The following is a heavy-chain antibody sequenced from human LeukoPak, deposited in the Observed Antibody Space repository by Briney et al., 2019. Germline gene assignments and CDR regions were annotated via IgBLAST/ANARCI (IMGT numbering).Heavy chain of an antibody. J-gene: IGHJ4*02. CDR2: ITGDGTTT. Sequence: RGSLRLSCEASRLTLSSYGMSWVRQTPGKGLQWVSAITGDGTTTYYADSVKGRLTISRDNSKNMLYLQMSSLRAEDAAVYYCAKMQGYFDYWGQGTLVPVSS. V-gene: IGHV3-23*01. CDR1: RLTLSSYG. CDR3: AKMQGYFDY.